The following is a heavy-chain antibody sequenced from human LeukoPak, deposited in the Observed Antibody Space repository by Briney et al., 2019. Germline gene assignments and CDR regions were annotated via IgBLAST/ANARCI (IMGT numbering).Heavy chain of an antibody. CDR1: GDIVSSNSVT. D-gene: IGHD2-2*01. CDR3: ARRLTQYDCFDP. CDR2: TYYRSTWYN. Sequence: SQTLSLTCAISGDIVSSNSVTWNWIRQSPSRGLEWLGRTYYRSTWYNDYAVSVRGRVTVNPDTSKNQFSLHLNSVTPEDTAVYYCARRLTQYDCFDPWGQGILVTVSS. V-gene: IGHV6-1*01. J-gene: IGHJ5*02.